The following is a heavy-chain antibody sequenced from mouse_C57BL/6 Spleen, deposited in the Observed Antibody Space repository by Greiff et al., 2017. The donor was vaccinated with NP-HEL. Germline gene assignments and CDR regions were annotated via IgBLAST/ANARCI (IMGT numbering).Heavy chain of an antibody. CDR3: ARMAQAAWFAY. J-gene: IGHJ3*01. CDR1: GFTFSSYA. V-gene: IGHV5-4*01. Sequence: EVHLVESGGGLVKPGGSLKLSCAASGFTFSSYAMSWVRQTPEKRLEWVATISDGGSYTYYPDNVKGRFTISRDNVKNNLYLQMSHLKSEDTAMYYCARMAQAAWFAYWGQGTLVTVSA. CDR2: ISDGGSYT. D-gene: IGHD3-2*02.